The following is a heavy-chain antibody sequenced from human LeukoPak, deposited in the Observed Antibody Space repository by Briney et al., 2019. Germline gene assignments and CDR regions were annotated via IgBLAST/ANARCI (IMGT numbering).Heavy chain of an antibody. D-gene: IGHD2-15*01. V-gene: IGHV3-30-3*01. CDR1: GFTFSSYA. J-gene: IGHJ4*02. CDR3: AKEYCSGGSCPLDY. Sequence: GGSLRLSCAASGFTFSSYAMHWVRQAPGKGLEWVAVISYDGSNKYYADSVKGRFTISRDNSKNTLYLQMNSLRAEDTAVYYCAKEYCSGGSCPLDYWGQGTLVTVSS. CDR2: ISYDGSNK.